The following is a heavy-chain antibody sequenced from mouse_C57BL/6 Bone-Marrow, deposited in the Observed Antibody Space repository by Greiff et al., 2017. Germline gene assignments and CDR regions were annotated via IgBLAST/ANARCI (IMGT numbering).Heavy chain of an antibody. CDR1: GFTFSDYY. CDR3: ARDYGSSYWFAY. Sequence: EVQLQESGGGLVQPGGSLKLSCAASGFTFSDYYMYWVRQTPEKRLEWVAYISNGGGSTYYTDTVKGRFTISRDNAKNTLYLQMSRLKSEDTAMYYCARDYGSSYWFAYWGQGTLVTVSA. D-gene: IGHD1-1*01. J-gene: IGHJ3*01. V-gene: IGHV5-12*01. CDR2: ISNGGGST.